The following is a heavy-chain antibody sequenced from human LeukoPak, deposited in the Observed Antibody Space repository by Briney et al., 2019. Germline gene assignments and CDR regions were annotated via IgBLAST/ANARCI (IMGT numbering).Heavy chain of an antibody. Sequence: SETLSLTCAVYGGSFSGYYWSWIRQPPGKGLEWIGEINHSGSTNYNPSLKSRVTISVDTSKNQFSLKLSSVTAADTAVYYCARVSITMVRGVQGFPYNWSDPWGQGTLVTVSS. J-gene: IGHJ5*02. CDR1: GGSFSGYY. CDR2: INHSGST. D-gene: IGHD3-10*01. CDR3: ARVSITMVRGVQGFPYNWSDP. V-gene: IGHV4-34*01.